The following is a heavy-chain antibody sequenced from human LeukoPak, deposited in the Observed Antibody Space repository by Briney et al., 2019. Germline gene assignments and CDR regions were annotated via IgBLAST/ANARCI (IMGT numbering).Heavy chain of an antibody. D-gene: IGHD4-11*01. J-gene: IGHJ6*02. V-gene: IGHV3-49*04. CDR3: TRAELNTGDPSHCYLGMGV. CDR1: GFFLGDHA. CDR2: IRSKAYGGTS. Sequence: GGSLRLSCTASGFFLGDHAISWVRQAPGKGLEWISLIRSKAYGGTSDYSASVQGRLTISRDDSKTIAYLQMNSVKAEDTAVYYCTRAELNTGDPSHCYLGMGVWGQGTTVTVSS.